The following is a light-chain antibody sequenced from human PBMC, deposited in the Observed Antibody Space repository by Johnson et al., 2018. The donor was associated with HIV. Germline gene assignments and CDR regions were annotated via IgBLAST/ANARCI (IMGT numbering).Light chain of an antibody. CDR3: GTWDSSLSGV. CDR2: ENN. Sequence: QSVLTQPPSVSAAPGQKVTISCSGSSSNIGGHYVSWYQHLPGTAPKLLIYENNKRPSGIPDRFSGSKSGTSATLGITGLQTGDEADYYCGTWDSSLSGVFGTGTKVTVL. CDR1: SSNIGGHY. J-gene: IGLJ1*01. V-gene: IGLV1-51*02.